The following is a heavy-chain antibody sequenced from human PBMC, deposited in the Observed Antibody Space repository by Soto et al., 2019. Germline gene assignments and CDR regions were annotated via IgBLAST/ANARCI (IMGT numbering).Heavy chain of an antibody. Sequence: GGSLRLSCAASGFTFDDYTMHWVRQAPGKGLEWVSLISWDGGSTYYADSVKGRFTISRDNSKNSLYLQMNSLRTEDTAMYYCARRRAVAHLYYYGMDVWGQGTTVTVSS. CDR3: ARRRAVAHLYYYGMDV. V-gene: IGHV3-43*01. J-gene: IGHJ6*02. CDR2: ISWDGGST. D-gene: IGHD6-19*01. CDR1: GFTFDDYT.